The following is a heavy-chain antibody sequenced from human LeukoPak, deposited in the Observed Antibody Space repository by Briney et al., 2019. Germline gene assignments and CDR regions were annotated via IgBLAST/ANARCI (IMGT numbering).Heavy chain of an antibody. CDR1: GFTFSDHY. V-gene: IGHV3-72*01. J-gene: IGHJ4*02. CDR2: IKNNANSYST. Sequence: GGSLRLSCAASGFTFSDHYMDWVRQAPGKGLEWVGRIKNNANSYSTQYAASVQGRFTISRDDSENSLYLQLNSLQTDDTAVYYCAKDETYYDILTGWFPYWGQGTLVTVSS. CDR3: AKDETYYDILTGWFPY. D-gene: IGHD3-9*01.